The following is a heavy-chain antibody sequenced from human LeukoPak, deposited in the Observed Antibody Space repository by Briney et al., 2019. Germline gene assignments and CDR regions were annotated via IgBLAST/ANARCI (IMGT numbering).Heavy chain of an antibody. D-gene: IGHD2-2*02. J-gene: IGHJ5*02. V-gene: IGHV1-8*01. CDR3: ARGRSPAGIQGNWFDH. Sequence: ASVKVSCKASGYTFTSYDINGGRQATGQGLEWMGWMNPISGNTGYAQKVQGRVTMTRNTTISTAYMELSSLRSEDTAVYYCARGRSPAGIQGNWFDHWGQGTLVTVSS. CDR1: GYTFTSYD. CDR2: MNPISGNT.